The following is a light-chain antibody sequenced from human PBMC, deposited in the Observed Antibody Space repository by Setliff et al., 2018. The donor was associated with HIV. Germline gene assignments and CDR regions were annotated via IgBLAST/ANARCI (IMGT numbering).Light chain of an antibody. V-gene: IGLV2-14*03. CDR1: SHDIGRFNY. J-gene: IGLJ1*01. Sequence: QSALTQPASVTGAPGQSITISCTGTSHDIGRFNYVSWYKQFPGKGPTPVIFDVNQRPSGVSNRFSGSKSGNIASLIISGLQAEDEADYFCCSYSRGSTYVFGTGTKVTVL. CDR2: DVN. CDR3: CSYSRGSTYV.